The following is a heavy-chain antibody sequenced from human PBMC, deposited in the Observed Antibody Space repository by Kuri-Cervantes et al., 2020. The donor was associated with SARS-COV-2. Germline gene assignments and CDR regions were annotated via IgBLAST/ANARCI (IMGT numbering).Heavy chain of an antibody. CDR1: GFTFDNYG. V-gene: IGHV1-2*02. CDR3: ARSPPRVVVDAFDI. D-gene: IGHD2-21*01. CDR2: INPNSGGT. J-gene: IGHJ3*02. Sequence: ASVKVSCKASGFTFDNYGFTWVRQAPGQGLEWMGWINPNSGGTNYAQKFQGRVTMTRDTSISTAYMELSRLRSDDTAVYYCARSPPRVVVDAFDIWGQGTMVTVSS.